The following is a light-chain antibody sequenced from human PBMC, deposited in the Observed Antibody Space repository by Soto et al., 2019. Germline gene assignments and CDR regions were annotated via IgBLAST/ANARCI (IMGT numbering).Light chain of an antibody. CDR3: CSYAGFFTHYV. CDR2: DVG. Sequence: QSALTQPRSVSGSPGQSVTISCTGTNNDVGNYISVSWYQQHPDKAPKLLIYDVGRRPSGVPDRFSGSKSGNTASLTISGLQAEDEADYYYCSYAGFFTHYVFGTGTTLTVL. CDR1: NNDVGNYIS. V-gene: IGLV2-11*01. J-gene: IGLJ1*01.